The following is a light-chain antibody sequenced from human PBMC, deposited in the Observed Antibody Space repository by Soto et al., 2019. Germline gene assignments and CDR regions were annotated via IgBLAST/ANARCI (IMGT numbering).Light chain of an antibody. Sequence: DIVMTQSPATLSVAPGERVTFSCRASQGVSRKLAWYQHKPGQAPRLLISGASTGATGIPARFSGSGSGTEFTLTISSLQSEDCGIYYCQQYHTWPITFGGGTKVEIK. V-gene: IGKV3-15*01. CDR1: QGVSRK. CDR3: QQYHTWPIT. J-gene: IGKJ4*01. CDR2: GAS.